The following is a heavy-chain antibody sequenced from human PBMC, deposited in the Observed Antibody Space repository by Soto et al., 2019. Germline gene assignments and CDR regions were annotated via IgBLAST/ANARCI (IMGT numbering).Heavy chain of an antibody. Sequence: QVQIVESGGGVVQPGRSLRLSCAASGFAFSNYGVHWVRQAPGKGLEWVAVIWYDGSNKYYADTVKGRLTIARNNSKKTQNVQMISLRAEDTALYYCARSGDLDYYYAMDVWGKGTTVTVSS. V-gene: IGHV3-33*01. J-gene: IGHJ6*04. CDR3: ARSGDLDYYYAMDV. D-gene: IGHD2-21*02. CDR1: GFAFSNYG. CDR2: IWYDGSNK.